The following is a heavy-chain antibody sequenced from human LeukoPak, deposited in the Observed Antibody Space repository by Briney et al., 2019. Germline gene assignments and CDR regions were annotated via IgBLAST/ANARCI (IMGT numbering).Heavy chain of an antibody. CDR1: GLTFSDYY. J-gene: IGHJ4*02. V-gene: IGHV3-11*03. D-gene: IGHD3-10*01. Sequence: GGSLRLSCAASGLTFSDYYMNWIRQAPRKGLEWVSYISSSNSYTNYADSVKGRFTISRDNAKNSLYLQMNSLRAEDTAIYYCASTSGITMPPAYWGQGTLVTVSS. CDR2: ISSSNSYT. CDR3: ASTSGITMPPAY.